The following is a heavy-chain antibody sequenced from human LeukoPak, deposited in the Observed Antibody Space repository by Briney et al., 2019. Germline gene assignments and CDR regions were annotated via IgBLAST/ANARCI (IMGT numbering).Heavy chain of an antibody. Sequence: SGTLSLTCTVSGGSISISSNTYYWGWIRQPPEKGLEWIGSIHYSGSTYYNPSLKSRVTISVDTSKNQFSLKLSSVTAADTAVYYCARHPLLPMYYFDYWGQGTLVTVSS. CDR3: ARHPLLPMYYFDY. J-gene: IGHJ4*02. CDR2: IHYSGST. V-gene: IGHV4-39*01. CDR1: GGSISISSNTYY. D-gene: IGHD3-22*01.